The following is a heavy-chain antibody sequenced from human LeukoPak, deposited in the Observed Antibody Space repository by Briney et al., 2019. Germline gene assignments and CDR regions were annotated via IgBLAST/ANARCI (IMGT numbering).Heavy chain of an antibody. CDR3: TTRSPARYCSDGACYSSADY. CDR1: GFTLTNHG. Sequence: GSLRLSCAVSGFTLTNHGVSWFRQAPGKGLEWVGHIRSKADGGTPDYIAPVKGRFTISRDDSKDTLYLQMNSLNTEDTAMYYCTTRSPARYCSDGACYSSADYWGQGTLVTVSS. CDR2: IRSKADGGTP. D-gene: IGHD2-15*01. J-gene: IGHJ4*02. V-gene: IGHV3-15*01.